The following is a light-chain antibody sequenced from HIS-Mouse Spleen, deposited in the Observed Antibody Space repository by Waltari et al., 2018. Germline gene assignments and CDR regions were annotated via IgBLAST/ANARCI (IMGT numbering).Light chain of an antibody. CDR3: YSTDSSGNHRV. J-gene: IGLJ2*01. CDR1: ALPKKY. Sequence: SYELTQPPSVSVSPGQTARITCSGDALPKKYAYWYQQKSGQAPVLVIYEDSKRPSGIPWRFSGSSAGTRATLTISGAQVEDEADYYWYSTDSSGNHRVVGGGTKLTVL. V-gene: IGLV3-10*01. CDR2: EDS.